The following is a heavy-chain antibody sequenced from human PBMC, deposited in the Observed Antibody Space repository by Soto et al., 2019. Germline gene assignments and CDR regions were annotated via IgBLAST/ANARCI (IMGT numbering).Heavy chain of an antibody. CDR2: IWFDGSQK. J-gene: IGHJ4*02. D-gene: IGHD3-22*01. V-gene: IGHV3-33*08. CDR1: GFSFRSYG. CDR3: ARFYDNTAWPAF. Sequence: QVQLVESGGGVVQPGRSLRLSCVASGFSFRSYGMHWVRQAPGKGLEWVAVIWFDGSQKHYVDSVKGRFTVSRDNSKDTMFLEMNSLRVEDTAVYYCARFYDNTAWPAFWGQGTLVTVSS.